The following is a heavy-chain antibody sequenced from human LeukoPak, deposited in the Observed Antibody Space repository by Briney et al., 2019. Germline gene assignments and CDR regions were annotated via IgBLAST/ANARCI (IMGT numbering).Heavy chain of an antibody. CDR3: ASGSAYYPPHAFDI. D-gene: IGHD3-22*01. CDR2: TYYRSKWND. V-gene: IGHV6-1*01. J-gene: IGHJ3*02. CDR1: GDSVSSNSAA. Sequence: SQTLSLTCAISGDSVSSNSAAWNWIRQSPSRGLEWLGRTYYRSKWNDDYALSVKSRITINPDASKNQFSLQLNSVTPEDTAVYYCASGSAYYPPHAFDIWGQGTMVTVSS.